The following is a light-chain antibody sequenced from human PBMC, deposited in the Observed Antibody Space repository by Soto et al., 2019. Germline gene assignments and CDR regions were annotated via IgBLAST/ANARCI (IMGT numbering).Light chain of an antibody. CDR1: SSDVGGYNY. J-gene: IGLJ3*02. CDR3: SSYTSSGTWV. CDR2: DVT. V-gene: IGLV2-14*01. Sequence: QSALTQPASVSGSPGQSITISCTGTSSDVGGYNYVSWYQQHPGKAPKLMIYDVTDRPSGVSNRFSGSKSGNTASLTISGLQAEDEADYYCSSYTSSGTWVFGGGTKLTFL.